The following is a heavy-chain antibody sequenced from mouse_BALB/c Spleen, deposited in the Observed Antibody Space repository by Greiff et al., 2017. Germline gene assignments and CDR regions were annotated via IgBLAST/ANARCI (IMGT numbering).Heavy chain of an antibody. CDR2: IRLKSNNYAT. J-gene: IGHJ4*01. V-gene: IGHV6-6*02. CDR1: GFTFSDFY. CDR3: TSPEKAMDY. Sequence: EVQLVESGGGLVQPGGSLRLSCATSGFTFSDFYMEWVRQSPEKGLEWVAEIRLKSNNYATHYAESVKGRFTISRDDSKSSVYLQMNNLRAEDTGIYYCTSPEKAMDYWGQGTSVTVSS.